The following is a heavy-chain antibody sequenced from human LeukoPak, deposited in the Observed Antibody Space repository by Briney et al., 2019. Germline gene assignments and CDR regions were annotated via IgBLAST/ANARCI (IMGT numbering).Heavy chain of an antibody. CDR3: AKAHYDSSGYYFDY. J-gene: IGHJ4*02. CDR1: GFTFSSYA. Sequence: PGGSLRLSCAASGFTFSSYAMHWVRQAPGKGLEWVAVISYDGSNKYYADSVKGRFTISRDNSKNTLFLQMNSLRAEDTAVYHCAKAHYDSSGYYFDYWGQGTLVTVSS. V-gene: IGHV3-30-3*01. D-gene: IGHD3-22*01. CDR2: ISYDGSNK.